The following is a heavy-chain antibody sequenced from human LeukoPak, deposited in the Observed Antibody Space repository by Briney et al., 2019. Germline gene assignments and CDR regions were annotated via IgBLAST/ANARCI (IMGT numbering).Heavy chain of an antibody. CDR3: ASLSYYDFWSGSYAY. CDR1: GGSFSGYY. CDR2: INHSGST. D-gene: IGHD3-3*01. V-gene: IGHV4-34*01. J-gene: IGHJ4*02. Sequence: PSETLSLTCAVYGGSFSGYYWSWIRQPPGKGLEWIGEINHSGSTNYNPSLKSRVTISVDTSKNQFSLKLSSVTAADTAVYYCASLSYYDFWSGSYAYWGQGTLVTVSS.